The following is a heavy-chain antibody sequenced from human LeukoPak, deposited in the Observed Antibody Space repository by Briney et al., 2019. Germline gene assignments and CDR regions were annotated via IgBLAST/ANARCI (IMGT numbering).Heavy chain of an antibody. CDR3: AAYGSGSYSLGYYYMDV. V-gene: IGHV4-4*02. Sequence: SETLSLTCAVSGGSISSSNWWSWVRQPPGKGLEWIGEIYHSGSTNYNPSLKSRVTISVDKSKNQFSLKLSSVTAADTAVYYCAAYGSGSYSLGYYYMDVWGKGTTVTVSS. CDR2: IYHSGST. CDR1: GGSISSSNW. J-gene: IGHJ6*03. D-gene: IGHD3-10*01.